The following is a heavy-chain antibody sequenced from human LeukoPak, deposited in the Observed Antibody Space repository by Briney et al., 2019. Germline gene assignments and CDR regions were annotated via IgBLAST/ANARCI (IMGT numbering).Heavy chain of an antibody. Sequence: GGSLRLSCAASGFPFINYSINWVRQAPGKGLEWVSSISSSSRYIHYADSVRGRFTISRDDAKNSLYLQMNSLRAEDTAVYYCARDRTTVTTAEYFQHWGQGTLVTVSS. CDR2: ISSSSRYI. D-gene: IGHD4-17*01. V-gene: IGHV3-21*01. CDR1: GFPFINYS. J-gene: IGHJ1*01. CDR3: ARDRTTVTTAEYFQH.